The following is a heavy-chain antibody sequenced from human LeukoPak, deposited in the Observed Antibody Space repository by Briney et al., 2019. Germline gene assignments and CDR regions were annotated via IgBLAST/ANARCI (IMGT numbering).Heavy chain of an antibody. J-gene: IGHJ3*02. CDR2: IYYSGST. CDR3: ARGPEYYDSSGYYLDAFDI. D-gene: IGHD3-22*01. V-gene: IGHV4-59*01. CDR1: GGSISSYY. Sequence: PSETLSLTCTVSGGSISSYYWSWIRQPPGKGLEWIGYIYYSGSTNYNPSLKSRVTISVDTSKNQFSLKLSSVTAADTAVYYCARGPEYYDSSGYYLDAFDIWGQGTMVTVSS.